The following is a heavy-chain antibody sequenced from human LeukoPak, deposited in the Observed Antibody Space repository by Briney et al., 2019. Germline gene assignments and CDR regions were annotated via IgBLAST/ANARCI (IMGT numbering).Heavy chain of an antibody. J-gene: IGHJ4*02. CDR2: IYYSGST. CDR1: GGSISSGGYY. V-gene: IGHV4-31*03. CDR3: ARGFLEWLFFDY. Sequence: TLSLTCPVSGGSISSGGYYWSWLRQHPGKGLEWIGYIYYSGSTYYNPSLKSRVTISVDTSKNQFSLKLSSVTAADTAVYYCARGFLEWLFFDYWGQGTLVTVSS. D-gene: IGHD3-3*01.